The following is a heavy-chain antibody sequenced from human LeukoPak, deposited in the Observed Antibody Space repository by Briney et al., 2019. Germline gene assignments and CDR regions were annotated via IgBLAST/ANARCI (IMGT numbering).Heavy chain of an antibody. V-gene: IGHV4-59*01. CDR3: ARAETLAAIYFDF. J-gene: IGHJ4*02. CDR2: IFHSGIT. Sequence: SETLSLTCSVSGGSISPYYWSWFRQPPGKGLEWIGYIFHSGITTYNPSLKSRVTISLDSSKNQFFLRLTSVAAADTAMYYCARAETLAAIYFDFWGQGSLVTVSS. CDR1: GGSISPYY. D-gene: IGHD6-25*01.